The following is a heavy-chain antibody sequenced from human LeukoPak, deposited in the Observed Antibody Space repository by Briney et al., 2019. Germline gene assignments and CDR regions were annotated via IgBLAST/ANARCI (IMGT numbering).Heavy chain of an antibody. CDR1: GFTFCYYI. CDR2: ISFDVIFK. D-gene: IGHD4-23*01. V-gene: IGHV3-30*03. J-gene: IGHJ4*02. Sequence: VRSLRLSCEASGFTFCYYIMHSVRQAPGKGLQWVAVISFDVIFKYYADSVKGRFTVSRDNSKNTMYLQMNSLRTDDTAVYYCATVGIGAGIGSWGEGTLVTVSS. CDR3: ATVGIGAGIGS.